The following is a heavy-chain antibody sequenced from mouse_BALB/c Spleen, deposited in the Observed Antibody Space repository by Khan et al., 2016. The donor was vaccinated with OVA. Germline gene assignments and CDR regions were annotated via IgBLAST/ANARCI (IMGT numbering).Heavy chain of an antibody. J-gene: IGHJ3*01. CDR1: GYTFTSYT. CDR3: VRDGAYNRNDCWFAY. CDR2: INPSNGYT. D-gene: IGHD2-14*01. V-gene: IGHV1-4*01. Sequence: QIQLVQSGAELARPGASVKMSCKASGYTFTSYTIHWIKLRPGQGLEWIGFINPSNGYTNYNQKFKDKATLTADKSSTTVYMQLSSLTSDDSAVYNCVRDGAYNRNDCWFAYWGQGTLVTVSA.